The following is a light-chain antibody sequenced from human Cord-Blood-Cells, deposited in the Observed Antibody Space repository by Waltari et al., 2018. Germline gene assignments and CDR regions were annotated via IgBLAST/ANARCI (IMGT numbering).Light chain of an antibody. CDR2: AAS. V-gene: IGKV1-27*01. Sequence: DIQMTQSPSSLSASVGDRVTITCRASQGISNYLAWYQQKPGKVPKLLIYAASTLQSGVPSRDSGSGSGTDFTITISSLQPDDVATYYCQKYNSAPFTLGPGTKLDS. CDR1: QGISNY. J-gene: IGKJ3*01. CDR3: QKYNSAPFT.